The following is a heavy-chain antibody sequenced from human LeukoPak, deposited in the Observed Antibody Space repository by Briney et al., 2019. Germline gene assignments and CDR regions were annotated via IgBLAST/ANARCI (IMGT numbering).Heavy chain of an antibody. V-gene: IGHV3-9*01. CDR1: GFTFDVYA. Sequence: GGSLRLSCAASGFTFDVYAMHWVRQAPGKGLEWVSGISWNSGSIGYADSVKGRFTISRDNAKNSLYLQMNSLRAEDTALYYCAKERGHGSGSFDYWGQGTLVTVSS. J-gene: IGHJ4*02. CDR2: ISWNSGSI. D-gene: IGHD6-19*01. CDR3: AKERGHGSGSFDY.